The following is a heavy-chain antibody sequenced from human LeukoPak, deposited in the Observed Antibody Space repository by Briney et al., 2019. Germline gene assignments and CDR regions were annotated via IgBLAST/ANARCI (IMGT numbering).Heavy chain of an antibody. CDR1: GGSFEHYY. D-gene: IGHD5-18*01. J-gene: IGHJ4*02. CDR3: ASHRRSHGAEY. V-gene: IGHV4-59*01. CDR2: VYYSGST. Sequence: SETPSLTCTVSGGSFEHYYWSWIRQPPGKGLEWIGYVYYSGSTDYNPSPKSRLTISVDTSKNQFSLKLSSVTAADTAIYYCASHRRSHGAEYWGQGTLVTVSS.